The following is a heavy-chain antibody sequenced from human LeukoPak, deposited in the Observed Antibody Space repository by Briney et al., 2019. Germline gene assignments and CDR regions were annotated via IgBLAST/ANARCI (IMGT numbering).Heavy chain of an antibody. J-gene: IGHJ4*02. D-gene: IGHD3-22*01. CDR1: GGSLSGYY. Sequence: SDTLSLTCALYGGSLSGYYWSWIRQPPGKGLEWIGEINHSGSTNYNPSLKSRVTISVDTSKNQFSLKLSSVTAADTAVYYCARVVVTKYYFDYWGQGTLVTVSS. V-gene: IGHV4-34*01. CDR2: INHSGST. CDR3: ARVVVTKYYFDY.